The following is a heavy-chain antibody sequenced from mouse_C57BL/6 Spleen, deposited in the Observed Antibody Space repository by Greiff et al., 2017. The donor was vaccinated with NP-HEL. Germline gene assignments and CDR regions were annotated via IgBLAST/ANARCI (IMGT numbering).Heavy chain of an antibody. Sequence: QVQLKESGPGLVAPSQSLSITCTVSGFSLTSYGVDWVRQSPGKGLEWLGVIWGVGSTNYNSALKSRLSISKDNSKSQVFLKMNSLQTDDTAMYYGASRGDYYGSSDWYFDVWGTGTTVTVAS. J-gene: IGHJ1*03. CDR2: IWGVGST. CDR3: ASRGDYYGSSDWYFDV. D-gene: IGHD1-1*01. V-gene: IGHV2-6*01. CDR1: GFSLTSYG.